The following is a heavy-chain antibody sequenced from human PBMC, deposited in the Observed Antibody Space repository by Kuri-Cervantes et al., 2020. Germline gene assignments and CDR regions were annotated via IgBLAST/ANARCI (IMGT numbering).Heavy chain of an antibody. V-gene: IGHV3-9*01. D-gene: IGHD4-17*01. CDR1: GFTFDDYA. Sequence: SLKISCAASGFTFDDYAMHWVRQAPGKGLEWVSGISWNSGSIGYADSVKGRFTISRDNAKNSLYLQMNSLRAGDTAMYYCARDRWTHDYGDYDAFDIWGHGTMVTVSS. J-gene: IGHJ3*02. CDR3: ARDRWTHDYGDYDAFDI. CDR2: ISWNSGSI.